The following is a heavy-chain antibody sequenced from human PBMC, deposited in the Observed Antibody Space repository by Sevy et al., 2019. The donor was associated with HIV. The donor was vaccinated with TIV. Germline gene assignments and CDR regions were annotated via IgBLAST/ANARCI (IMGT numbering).Heavy chain of an antibody. CDR3: AGENAWGRGYS. V-gene: IGHV4-61*02. Sequence: SETLSLTCTVSGGSISSGSFYWSWIRQPAGKGLEWIGRIYTSGSTNYNPSLKSRVTISVDTSKNQFSLMLSSVTAADTAMYYCAGENAWGRGYSWGQGTLVTVSS. CDR2: IYTSGST. D-gene: IGHD1-26*01. CDR1: GGSISSGSFY. J-gene: IGHJ4*02.